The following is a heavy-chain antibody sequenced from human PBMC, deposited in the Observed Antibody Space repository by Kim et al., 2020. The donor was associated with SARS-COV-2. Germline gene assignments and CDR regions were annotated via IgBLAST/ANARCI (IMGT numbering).Heavy chain of an antibody. Sequence: SQKFQGRVTITRDTSASTAYMELSSLRSEDTAVYYCASQWYSSSWYYFDYWGQGTLVTVSS. V-gene: IGHV1-3*01. D-gene: IGHD6-13*01. J-gene: IGHJ4*02. CDR3: ASQWYSSSWYYFDY.